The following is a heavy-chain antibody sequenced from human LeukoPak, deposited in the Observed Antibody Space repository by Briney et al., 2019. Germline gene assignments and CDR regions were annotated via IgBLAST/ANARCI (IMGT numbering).Heavy chain of an antibody. V-gene: IGHV1-24*01. D-gene: IGHD1-26*01. Sequence: ASVKVSCKVSGYTLTELSMHWVRQAPGKGLEWMGGFDPEDGETIYAQKFQGRVTMTEDTSTDTAYMELSSLRSEDTAVYYCATPGSGSYYNAFDIWGQGTMVTVSS. CDR3: ATPGSGSYYNAFDI. CDR1: GYTLTELS. CDR2: FDPEDGET. J-gene: IGHJ3*02.